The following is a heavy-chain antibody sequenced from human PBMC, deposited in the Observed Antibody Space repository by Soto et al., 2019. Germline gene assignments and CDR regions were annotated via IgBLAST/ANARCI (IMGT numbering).Heavy chain of an antibody. J-gene: IGHJ4*02. CDR1: GGCLSGYY. Sequence: TLSLTCAVSGGCLSGYYWSWIRKPPGKGLEWIGEVGDSRNTNYNPSLKSRVTISIDTSKKQFSLKMTSVTAADTAVYYCARPPSRGYSYGHFDSWGQGTLVTVSS. V-gene: IGHV4-34*01. CDR2: VGDSRNT. D-gene: IGHD5-18*01. CDR3: ARPPSRGYSYGHFDS.